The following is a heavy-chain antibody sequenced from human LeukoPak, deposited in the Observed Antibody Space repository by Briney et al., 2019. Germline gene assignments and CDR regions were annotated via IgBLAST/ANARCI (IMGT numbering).Heavy chain of an antibody. Sequence: SETLSLTCTVSGGSISSYYWSGIRQPPGKGLEWIGSMPYSGRSNYNRSLKSRVTILVDTSKNQFSLRLSSVTAADTAMYYCARGRDYSDRSGNYYVYAFDIWGQGTMVTVSS. D-gene: IGHD3-22*01. V-gene: IGHV4-59*01. CDR2: MPYSGRS. CDR3: ARGRDYSDRSGNYYVYAFDI. CDR1: GGSISSYY. J-gene: IGHJ3*02.